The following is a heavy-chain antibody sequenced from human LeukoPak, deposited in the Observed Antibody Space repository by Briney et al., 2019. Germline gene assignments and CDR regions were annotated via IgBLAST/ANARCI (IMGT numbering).Heavy chain of an antibody. D-gene: IGHD2-2*01. V-gene: IGHV1-69*05. J-gene: IGHJ4*02. CDR1: GGTFSSYA. CDR3: ARDEGAMEYAPAYVY. CDR2: IIPIFGTA. Sequence: SVQVSCKASGGTFSSYAISWVRQAPGQGLEWMGGIIPIFGTANYAQKFQGRVTITTDESTSTAYMELSSLRSEDTAVYYCARDEGAMEYAPAYVYWGQGTLVTVSS.